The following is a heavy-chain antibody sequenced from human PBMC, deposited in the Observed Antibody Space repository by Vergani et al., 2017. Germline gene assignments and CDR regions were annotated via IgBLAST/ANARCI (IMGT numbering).Heavy chain of an antibody. J-gene: IGHJ4*02. Sequence: EVQLVESGGGLVQPGRSLRLSCEASGFTFDDYAMHWVRQAPGKGLEWVSGISWNSGSISYADSVKGRYTISRDNAKKSLYLQMNSLRADDTALYYCAKAPRSSGYLHYWGQGTLVTVSS. CDR2: ISWNSGSI. CDR3: AKAPRSSGYLHY. CDR1: GFTFDDYA. V-gene: IGHV3-9*01. D-gene: IGHD3-22*01.